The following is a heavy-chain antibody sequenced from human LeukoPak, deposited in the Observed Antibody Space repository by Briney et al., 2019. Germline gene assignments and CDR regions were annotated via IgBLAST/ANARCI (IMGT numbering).Heavy chain of an antibody. D-gene: IGHD1-26*01. Sequence: PTLSLTYAISGDSVSINNAPWNGMRQSPAGGLEGLGRTYYRSKWFNHYAVSVKSRIIVNPATSKHQFSLQLNSVTPEDTAVYYCARDTGYYSFDYWGQGALVTVSS. CDR1: GDSVSINNAP. J-gene: IGHJ4*02. CDR2: TYYRSKWFN. CDR3: ARDTGYYSFDY. V-gene: IGHV6-1*01.